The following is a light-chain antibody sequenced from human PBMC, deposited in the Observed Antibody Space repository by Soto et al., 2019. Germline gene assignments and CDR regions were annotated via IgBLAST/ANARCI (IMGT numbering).Light chain of an antibody. CDR1: SSNIGSNT. V-gene: IGLV1-44*01. CDR2: SNN. CDR3: AAWDDSLTHVV. Sequence: QSVLTQSPSASGTPGQRVTISCSGSSSNIGSNTVNWYQQLPGTAPKLLIYSNNQRPSGVPDRFSGSKSGTSASLAISGLQSEDEADYYCAAWDDSLTHVVFGGGTKVTVL. J-gene: IGLJ2*01.